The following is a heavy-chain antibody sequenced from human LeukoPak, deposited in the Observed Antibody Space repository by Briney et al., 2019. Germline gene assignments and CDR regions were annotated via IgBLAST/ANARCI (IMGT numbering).Heavy chain of an antibody. V-gene: IGHV3-30-3*01. CDR1: GFTFSSYA. D-gene: IGHD2-2*01. CDR3: ARDGVPNAAVAFDI. Sequence: GSLRLSCAASGFTFSSYAMHWVRQAPGKGLEWVAVISYDGSNKYYADSVKGRFTISRDNSKNTLYLQMNSLRAEDTAVYYCARDGVPNAAVAFDIWGQGTMVTVSS. J-gene: IGHJ3*02. CDR2: ISYDGSNK.